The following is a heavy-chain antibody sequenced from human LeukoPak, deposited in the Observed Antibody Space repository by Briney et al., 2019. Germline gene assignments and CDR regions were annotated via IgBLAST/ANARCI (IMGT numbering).Heavy chain of an antibody. J-gene: IGHJ3*02. Sequence: ASVKVSCKAFGYTFDTSSITWVRQAPGQRLEWMGWISPNNGNTHYAQGVQGRDTMTTDTSRSTAYMELRSLTSDDTAVYYCTRVRNSDNWWGAFDIWGQGTMVTVSS. V-gene: IGHV1-18*01. CDR1: GYTFDTSS. CDR3: TRVRNSDNWWGAFDI. CDR2: ISPNNGNT. D-gene: IGHD1-1*01.